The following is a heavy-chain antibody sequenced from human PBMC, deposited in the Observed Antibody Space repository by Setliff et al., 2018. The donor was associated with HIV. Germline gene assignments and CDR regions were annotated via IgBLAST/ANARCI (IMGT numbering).Heavy chain of an antibody. CDR3: VRHGGWYGGSEYFQH. V-gene: IGHV4-61*02. D-gene: IGHD6-19*01. Sequence: SETLSLTCTVSGGSITSGSYSWTWIREPAGKGLEWIGRISTSGSTNYNPSLKSRVTISVDTSKNQFSLRLNSVTAADTAAYYRVRHGGWYGGSEYFQHWGQGTLVTVSS. CDR2: ISTSGST. CDR1: GGSITSGSYS. J-gene: IGHJ1*01.